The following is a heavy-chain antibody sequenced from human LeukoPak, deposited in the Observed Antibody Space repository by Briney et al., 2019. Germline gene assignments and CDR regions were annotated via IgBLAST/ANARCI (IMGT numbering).Heavy chain of an antibody. CDR2: IYSGGST. Sequence: PGGSLRLSCAASGFTVSSNYMSWVRQAPGKGLEWVSVIYSGGSTYYADSVKGRFTISRDNSKNTLYLQMNSLRAEDTAVYYCARESVRGSGSLDAFDIWGQGTMVTVSS. CDR1: GFTVSSNY. V-gene: IGHV3-53*01. D-gene: IGHD3-10*01. J-gene: IGHJ3*02. CDR3: ARESVRGSGSLDAFDI.